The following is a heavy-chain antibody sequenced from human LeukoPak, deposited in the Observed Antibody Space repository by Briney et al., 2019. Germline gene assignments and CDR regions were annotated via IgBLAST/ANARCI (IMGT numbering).Heavy chain of an antibody. Sequence: SETLSLTCAVYGGSFSGYYWSWIRQPAGKGLEWIGRIYTSGSTNYNPSLKSRVTISVDTSKNQFSLKLSSVTAADTAVYYCARRNSSSWVPGAFDIWGQGTMVTVSS. CDR3: ARRNSSSWVPGAFDI. V-gene: IGHV4-59*10. J-gene: IGHJ3*02. CDR1: GGSFSGYY. CDR2: IYTSGST. D-gene: IGHD6-13*01.